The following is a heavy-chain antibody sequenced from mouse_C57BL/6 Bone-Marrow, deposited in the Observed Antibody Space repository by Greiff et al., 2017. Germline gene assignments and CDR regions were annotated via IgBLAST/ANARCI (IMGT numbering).Heavy chain of an antibody. CDR3: ARPIYAGYPWYFDV. CDR2: IDPSDSYT. CDR1: GYTFTSYW. Sequence: VQLQQPGAELVMPGASVKLSCKASGYTFTSYWMHWVKQRPGQGLEWIGEIDPSDSYTNYNQKFKGKSTLTVDKSSSTAYMQLSSLTSEDSAVYYCARPIYAGYPWYFDVWGTGTTVTVSS. D-gene: IGHD2-3*01. V-gene: IGHV1-69*01. J-gene: IGHJ1*03.